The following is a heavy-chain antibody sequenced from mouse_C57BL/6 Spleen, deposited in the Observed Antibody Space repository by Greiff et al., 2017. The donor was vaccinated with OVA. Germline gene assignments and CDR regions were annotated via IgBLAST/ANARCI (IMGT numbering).Heavy chain of an antibody. D-gene: IGHD2-4*01. CDR1: GYTFTSYW. V-gene: IGHV1-55*01. CDR2: IYPGSGST. J-gene: IGHJ1*03. CDR3: AREGDYDGRYFDV. Sequence: VQLQQSGAELVKPGASVKMSCKASGYTFTSYWITWVKQRPGQGLEWIGDIYPGSGSTNYNEKFKSKATLTVDTSSSTAYMQLSSLTSEDSAVYYCAREGDYDGRYFDVWGTGTTVTVSS.